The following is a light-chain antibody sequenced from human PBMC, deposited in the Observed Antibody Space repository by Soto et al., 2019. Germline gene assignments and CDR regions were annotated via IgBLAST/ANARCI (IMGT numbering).Light chain of an antibody. Sequence: DIQMTQSPSSLSASVGDRVTITCRASQSISTYLNWYQQKPGKAPDLLIYGSTSLQSGAPSRFSGSGSGTDFTLTISSLQPGDFATYYCQQSYNTPTTFGQGTKVDIK. J-gene: IGKJ2*01. CDR3: QQSYNTPTT. V-gene: IGKV1-39*01. CDR2: GST. CDR1: QSISTY.